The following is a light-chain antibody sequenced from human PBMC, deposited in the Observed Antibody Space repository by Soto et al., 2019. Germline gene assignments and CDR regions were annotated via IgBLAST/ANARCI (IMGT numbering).Light chain of an antibody. Sequence: DIQLTQSPSSLSASVGDRVTITCQASQDISNYLNWYQQKPGKAPKLLIYVASNLETGVPSRFSGSGSGTDFTFTVSSLQPEDIATYYCQQYDNLPITFGQGTLLEIK. CDR3: QQYDNLPIT. CDR2: VAS. CDR1: QDISNY. V-gene: IGKV1-33*01. J-gene: IGKJ5*01.